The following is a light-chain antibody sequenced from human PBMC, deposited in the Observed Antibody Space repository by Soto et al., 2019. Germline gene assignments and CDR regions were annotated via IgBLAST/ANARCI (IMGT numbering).Light chain of an antibody. J-gene: IGKJ2*02. Sequence: EIVLTQSPGTLSLSAGERATLSCRASQSVSSSYLAWYQQKPGQAPRLLIYGASSRATGIPDRFSGSGSGTDFTLTISRLEPEDFAVNYCQQYGSSPCTFGQGTKLEIK. CDR1: QSVSSSY. V-gene: IGKV3-20*01. CDR2: GAS. CDR3: QQYGSSPCT.